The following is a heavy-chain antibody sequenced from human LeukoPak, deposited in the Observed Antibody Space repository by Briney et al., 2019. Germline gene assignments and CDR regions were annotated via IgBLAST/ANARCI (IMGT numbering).Heavy chain of an antibody. CDR2: MSGSGGSI. J-gene: IGHJ3*02. Sequence: GGSLRLSCAASGFTFSIYPMSWVRQAPGKGLEWVSSMSGSGGSIYYADSVKGRFTISRDNSKNTLCLQMNSLRAEDMAVYYCAKEVYYDSSSYGAFDIWGQGTMVTVSS. D-gene: IGHD3-22*01. CDR3: AKEVYYDSSSYGAFDI. V-gene: IGHV3-23*01. CDR1: GFTFSIYP.